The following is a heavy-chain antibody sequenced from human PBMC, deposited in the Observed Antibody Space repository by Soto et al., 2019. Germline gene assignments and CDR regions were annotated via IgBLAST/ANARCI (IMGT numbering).Heavy chain of an antibody. CDR3: AREHSPTYYYDSSGSEYYYYYYGMDV. Sequence: QVQLVESGGGVVQPGRSLRLSCAASGFTFSSYAMHWVRQAPGKGLEWVAVISYDGSNKYYADSVKGRFTISRDNSKNTLYLQMNSPRAEDTAVYYSAREHSPTYYYDSSGSEYYYYYYGMDVGGQGTTVTVSS. CDR1: GFTFSSYA. V-gene: IGHV3-30-3*01. CDR2: ISYDGSNK. D-gene: IGHD3-22*01. J-gene: IGHJ6*02.